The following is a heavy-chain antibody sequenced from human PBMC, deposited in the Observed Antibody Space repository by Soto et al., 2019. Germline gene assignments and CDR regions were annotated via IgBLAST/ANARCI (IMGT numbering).Heavy chain of an antibody. J-gene: IGHJ6*02. V-gene: IGHV1-18*01. D-gene: IGHD1-7*01. CDR3: ARDARELNWNYRSYYYYYGMDV. Sequence: QVQLVQSGAEVKKPGASVKVSCKASGYTFTSYGISWVRQAPGQGLEWMGWISAYNGNTNYAQKLQGRVTMTTDTSTNTAYMELRSLRSDDTAVYYCARDARELNWNYRSYYYYYGMDVWGQGTTVTVSS. CDR1: GYTFTSYG. CDR2: ISAYNGNT.